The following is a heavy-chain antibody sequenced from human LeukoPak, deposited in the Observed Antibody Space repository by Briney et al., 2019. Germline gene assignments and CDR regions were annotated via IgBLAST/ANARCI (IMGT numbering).Heavy chain of an antibody. CDR2: MNPNSGNT. CDR1: GGTFSSYA. D-gene: IGHD3-16*02. CDR3: ARGSGPSSTYYDYVWGSYRSLDY. V-gene: IGHV1-8*02. J-gene: IGHJ4*02. Sequence: GASVKVSCKASGGTFSSYAISWVRQATGQGLEWMGWMNPNSGNTGYAQKFQGGVTMTRNTSISTAYMELSSLRSEDTAVYYCARGSGPSSTYYDYVWGSYRSLDYWGQGTLVTVSS.